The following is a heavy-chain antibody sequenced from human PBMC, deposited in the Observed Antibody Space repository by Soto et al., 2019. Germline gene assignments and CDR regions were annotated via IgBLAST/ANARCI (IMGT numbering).Heavy chain of an antibody. CDR1: GFTFSSYA. Sequence: EVQLLESGGGLVQPGGSLRLSCAASGFTFSSYAMSWVRQAPGKGLEWVSAISGSGGSTYYADSVKGRFTISRDNSKNPLYLQMNSLRAEDTAVYYCAKDAKPLRSSSWYEYYFDYWGQGTLVTVSS. D-gene: IGHD6-13*01. J-gene: IGHJ4*02. CDR2: ISGSGGST. V-gene: IGHV3-23*01. CDR3: AKDAKPLRSSSWYEYYFDY.